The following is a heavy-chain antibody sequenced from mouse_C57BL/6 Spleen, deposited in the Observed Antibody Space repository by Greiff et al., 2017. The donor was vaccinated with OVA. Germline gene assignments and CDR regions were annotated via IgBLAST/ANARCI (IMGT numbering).Heavy chain of an antibody. J-gene: IGHJ2*01. CDR3: AREGAELYFDY. D-gene: IGHD4-1*01. V-gene: IGHV1-54*01. Sequence: VQLQQSGAELVRPGTSVKVSCKASGYAFTNYLIEWVKQRPGQGLEWIGVINPGSGGTNYNEKFKGKATLTADKSSSTAYMQLSSLTSADYAVYCCAREGAELYFDYWGQGTTLTVSS. CDR1: GYAFTNYL. CDR2: INPGSGGT.